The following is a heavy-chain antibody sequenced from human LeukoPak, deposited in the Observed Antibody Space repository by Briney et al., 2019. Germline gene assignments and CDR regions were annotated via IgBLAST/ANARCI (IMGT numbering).Heavy chain of an antibody. Sequence: GGSLRLSCAASGFTFSSYAMSWVRQAPGKGLEWVSAISGSGGSTYYADSVKGRFTISRDNSKNTLYLQMNSLRAEDTAVYYCAKDLDGDFSSWYGFDYWGQGTLVTVSS. D-gene: IGHD6-13*01. J-gene: IGHJ4*02. CDR2: ISGSGGST. CDR3: AKDLDGDFSSWYGFDY. CDR1: GFTFSSYA. V-gene: IGHV3-23*01.